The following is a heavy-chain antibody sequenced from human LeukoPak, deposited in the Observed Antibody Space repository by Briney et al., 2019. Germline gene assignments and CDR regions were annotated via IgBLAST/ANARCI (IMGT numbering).Heavy chain of an antibody. V-gene: IGHV1-69*13. CDR1: GCTFSSYS. D-gene: IGHD3-22*01. CDR2: INPICGTA. Sequence: SVKVSCKASGCTFSSYSISWVRQAPGQGLEWMGGINPICGTANYAQKFQGRVTITADESTSTAYMELSSLRSEDTAVYYCARESPYYGSSGYYSGHFDYWGQGTLVTVSS. CDR3: ARESPYYGSSGYYSGHFDY. J-gene: IGHJ4*02.